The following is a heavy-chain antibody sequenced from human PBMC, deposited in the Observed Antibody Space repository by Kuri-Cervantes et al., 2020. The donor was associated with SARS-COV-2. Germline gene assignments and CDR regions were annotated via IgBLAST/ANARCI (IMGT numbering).Heavy chain of an antibody. CDR3: VRDGDHWNFDY. J-gene: IGHJ4*02. D-gene: IGHD1-1*01. CDR2: IWYDGSNK. Sequence: GESLKISCAASGFTFSSYGIHWVRQAPGRGLQWVAVIWYDGSNKYYADSVKGRFTLSRDNAKNMLFLQMNSLRAEDTAVYYCVRDGDHWNFDYWGQGTLVTVSS. V-gene: IGHV3-33*01. CDR1: GFTFSSYG.